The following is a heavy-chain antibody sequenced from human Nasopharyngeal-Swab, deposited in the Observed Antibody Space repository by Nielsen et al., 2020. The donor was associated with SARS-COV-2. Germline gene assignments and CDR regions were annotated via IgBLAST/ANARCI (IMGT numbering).Heavy chain of an antibody. D-gene: IGHD4-17*01. J-gene: IGHJ6*03. CDR1: GGSISTYY. CDR3: ARDATTKAYYYMDV. V-gene: IGHV4-59*01. Sequence: SETLSLTCTVSGGSISTYYWSWIRQPPGKGPEWIGYSYYSGSTNYNPSLKSRVTISVDTSKNQFSLKLSSVTAADTAVYYCARDATTKAYYYMDVWGKGTTVTVSS. CDR2: SYYSGST.